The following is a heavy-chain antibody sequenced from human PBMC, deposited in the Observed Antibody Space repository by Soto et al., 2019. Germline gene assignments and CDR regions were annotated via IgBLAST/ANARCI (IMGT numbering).Heavy chain of an antibody. Sequence: EVQLVESGGGLVQPVGSLKLSCAASGFTFSSYSMNWVRQAPGKGLEWVSYISSSSSTIYYADSVKGRFTISRDNAKNSLYLQMNSLRAEDTAVYYCASQSSEWLLFASWGQGTLVTVSS. J-gene: IGHJ4*02. CDR2: ISSSSSTI. CDR1: GFTFSSYS. CDR3: ASQSSEWLLFAS. V-gene: IGHV3-48*01. D-gene: IGHD5-12*01.